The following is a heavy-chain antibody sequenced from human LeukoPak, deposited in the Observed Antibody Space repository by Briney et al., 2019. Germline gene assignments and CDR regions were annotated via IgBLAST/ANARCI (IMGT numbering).Heavy chain of an antibody. CDR2: IWYDGSNK. CDR1: GFTFSSYG. D-gene: IGHD6-13*01. V-gene: IGHV3-33*01. J-gene: IGHJ4*02. CDR3: TTEGQQMESSGFDF. Sequence: GRSLRLSCAASGFTFSSYGMHWVRQAPGKGLEWVAVIWYDGSNKYYADSVKGRFTISRDNSKNTLYLQMNSLRAEDTAVYYCTTEGQQMESSGFDFWGRGTPVTVSS.